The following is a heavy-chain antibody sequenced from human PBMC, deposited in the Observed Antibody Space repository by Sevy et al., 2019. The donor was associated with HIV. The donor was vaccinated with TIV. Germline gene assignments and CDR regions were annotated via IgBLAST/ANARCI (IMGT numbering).Heavy chain of an antibody. J-gene: IGHJ6*02. CDR2: ISYDGSNK. D-gene: IGHD2-8*02. Sequence: GGSLRLSCAASGFTFSSYGMHWVRQAPGKGLEWVAVISYDGSNKYYADSVKVRFTISRDNSKNTLYLKMNSLRAGDTAVYYCAKEEFGGFGTGLLDVWGQGTTVTVSS. V-gene: IGHV3-30*18. CDR1: GFTFSSYG. CDR3: AKEEFGGFGTGLLDV.